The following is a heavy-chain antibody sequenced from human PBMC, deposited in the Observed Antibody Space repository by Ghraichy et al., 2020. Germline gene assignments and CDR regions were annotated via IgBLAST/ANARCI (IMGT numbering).Heavy chain of an antibody. V-gene: IGHV4-34*01. J-gene: IGHJ2*01. CDR1: GGSFSGYY. CDR3: ARGGGNYWYLDL. D-gene: IGHD4-23*01. CDR2: INHSGST. Sequence: SETLSLTCAAHGGSFSGYYWSWIRQPPGKGLEWIGEINHSGSTNYNPSLKSRVTISVDTSKNQFSLKLSSVTAADTAVYYCARGGGNYWYLDLWGRGPLVTVSS.